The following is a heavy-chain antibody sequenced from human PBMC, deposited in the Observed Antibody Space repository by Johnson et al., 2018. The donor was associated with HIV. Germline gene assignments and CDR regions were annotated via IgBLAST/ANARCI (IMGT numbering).Heavy chain of an antibody. J-gene: IGHJ3*02. V-gene: IGHV3-20*04. Sequence: VQLVESGGGVVRPGGSLRLSCAASGFTFDDYGMSWVRQAPGKGLEWVSGINWNGGITGYADSVKGRFTISRDKAKNSLYLQMNSLRAEDTALYYCARDWGYDSSGYYYGAFDIWGQGTMVTVSS. CDR1: GFTFDDYG. CDR3: ARDWGYDSSGYYYGAFDI. D-gene: IGHD3-22*01. CDR2: INWNGGIT.